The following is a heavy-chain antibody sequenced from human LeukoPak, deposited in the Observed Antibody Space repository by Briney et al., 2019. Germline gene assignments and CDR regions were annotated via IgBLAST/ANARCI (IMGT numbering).Heavy chain of an antibody. CDR1: GYSFPNYW. CDR3: AKHFSGGDYDAFEI. Sequence: GESLKISCKTSGYSFPNYWIGWGRQMPGKGLEWMGIIYPYDSDIRYSPSLQGQVTISADMSINTAYLEWISLKASDTAMYYCAKHFSGGDYDAFEIWGQGTLLTVSP. CDR2: IYPYDSDI. V-gene: IGHV5-51*01. J-gene: IGHJ3*02. D-gene: IGHD2-21*01.